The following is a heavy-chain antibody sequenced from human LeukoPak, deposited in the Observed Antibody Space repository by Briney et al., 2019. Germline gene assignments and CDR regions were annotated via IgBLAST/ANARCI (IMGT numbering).Heavy chain of an antibody. J-gene: IGHJ4*02. CDR2: ISGSGGST. Sequence: ASVKVSCKASGGPFSSYAISWVRQAPGKGLEWVSAISGSGGSTYYADSVKGRFTISRDNSKNTLYLQMNSLRAEDTAVYYCAKDKSRIAVAGKVGYWGQGTLVTVSS. CDR3: AKDKSRIAVAGKVGY. V-gene: IGHV3-23*01. D-gene: IGHD6-19*01. CDR1: GGPFSSYA.